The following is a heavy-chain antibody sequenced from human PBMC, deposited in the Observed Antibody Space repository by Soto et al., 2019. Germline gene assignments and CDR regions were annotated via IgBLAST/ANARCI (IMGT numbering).Heavy chain of an antibody. D-gene: IGHD3-22*01. CDR1: GYTFTGYY. CDR3: ARVSSPYYYDRRGWGGGLDV. CDR2: INPNSGGT. J-gene: IGHJ6*02. V-gene: IGHV1-2*04. Sequence: VSVKVSCKASGYTFTGYYMHWVRQAPGQGLEWMGWINPNSGGTNYAQKFQGWVTMTRDTSISTAYMERSRLRSDDTAVYYCARVSSPYYYDRRGWGGGLDVWGQGTTVTVSS.